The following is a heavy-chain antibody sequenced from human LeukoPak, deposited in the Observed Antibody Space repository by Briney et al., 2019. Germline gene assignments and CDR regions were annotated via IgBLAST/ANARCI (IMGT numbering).Heavy chain of an antibody. CDR2: IRYDGSNK. Sequence: RAGGSLRLSCAASGFTFSSYGMHWVRQAPGKGLEWVAFIRYDGSNKYYADSVKGRFTISRDNSKNTLYLQMNSLRAEDTAVYYCAKDCVMYCSSTSCYIGAFDTWGQGTMVTVSS. D-gene: IGHD2-2*02. CDR3: AKDCVMYCSSTSCYIGAFDT. J-gene: IGHJ3*02. V-gene: IGHV3-30*02. CDR1: GFTFSSYG.